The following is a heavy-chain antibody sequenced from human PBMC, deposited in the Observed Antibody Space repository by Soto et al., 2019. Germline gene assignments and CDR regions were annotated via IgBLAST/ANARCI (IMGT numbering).Heavy chain of an antibody. CDR2: ISNSGSS. CDR3: ASRVTRRSYLCVFDY. J-gene: IGHJ4*01. CDR1: AVSISNDGYF. D-gene: IGHD3-10*01. V-gene: IGHV4-31*03. Sequence: QVQLQESGPGLVEPSQTLSLTCTVSAVSISNDGYFWTWIRQRPGKGPEWIGYISNSGSSFSNPALMSRLAFSIDTSKNQFSLKVTAMTAADTASYYCASRVTRRSYLCVFDYWGQGTLVTVSS.